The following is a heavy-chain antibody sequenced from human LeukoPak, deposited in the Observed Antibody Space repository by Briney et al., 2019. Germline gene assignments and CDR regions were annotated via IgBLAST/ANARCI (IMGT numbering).Heavy chain of an antibody. D-gene: IGHD5-12*01. CDR3: ARDGRNGYEDDY. V-gene: IGHV3-9*01. CDR2: ISWNSGSI. Sequence: LPGGSLRLSCAASGFTFDDYAMHWVRQAPGKGLEWVSGISWNSGSIGYADSVKGRFTISRDNAKNSVFLQMNSLRAEDTAVYYCARDGRNGYEDDYWGQGTLVTVSS. CDR1: GFTFDDYA. J-gene: IGHJ4*02.